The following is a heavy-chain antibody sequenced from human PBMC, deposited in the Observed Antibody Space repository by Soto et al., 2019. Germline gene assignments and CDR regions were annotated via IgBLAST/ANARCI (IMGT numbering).Heavy chain of an antibody. D-gene: IGHD3-10*01. CDR1: GFSLSNARMG. V-gene: IGHV2-26*01. Sequence: QVTLKESGPVLVKPTETLTLTCTVSGFSLSNARMGVSWIRQPPGKALEWLAHIFSNDEKSYSTSLKSRLTISNDTSKSQVVLTMTNMDPVDTATYYCERTFISAVRGVKGWFDPWGQGSLVTVSS. CDR3: ERTFISAVRGVKGWFDP. J-gene: IGHJ5*02. CDR2: IFSNDEK.